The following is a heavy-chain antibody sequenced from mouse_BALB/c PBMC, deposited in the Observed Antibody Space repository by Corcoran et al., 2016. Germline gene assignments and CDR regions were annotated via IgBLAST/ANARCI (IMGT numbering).Heavy chain of an antibody. CDR2: INPYNDGT. CDR1: GYTFTSYV. D-gene: IGHD2-4*01. Sequence: EVQLQQSGPELVKPGASVKMSCKASGYTFTSYVMHWVKQKPGQGLEWIGYINPYNDGTKYNEKFKGKATLTSDKSSSTAYMELSSLTSEDSAVYYCARLSTMITGDYAMDYWGQGTSVTVSS. J-gene: IGHJ4*01. V-gene: IGHV1S136*01. CDR3: ARLSTMITGDYAMDY.